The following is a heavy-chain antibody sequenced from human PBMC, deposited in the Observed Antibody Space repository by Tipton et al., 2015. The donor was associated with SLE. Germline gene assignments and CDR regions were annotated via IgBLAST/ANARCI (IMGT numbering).Heavy chain of an antibody. CDR2: ISSSSSTI. Sequence: GSLRLSCATSGFTFTDYSMNWVRQAPGKGLEWVSYISSSSSTIYYADSVKGRFTISRDNAKNSLYLQMNSLRAEDTAVYYCARRDSSGLRFDPWGQGTLVTVSS. D-gene: IGHD3-22*01. J-gene: IGHJ5*02. CDR1: GFTFTDYS. CDR3: ARRDSSGLRFDP. V-gene: IGHV3-48*01.